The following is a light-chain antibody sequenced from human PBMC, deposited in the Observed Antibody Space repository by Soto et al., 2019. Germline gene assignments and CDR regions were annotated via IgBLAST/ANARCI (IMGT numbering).Light chain of an antibody. Sequence: QSALTQPRSVSGSLGQSVTISCTGTSSDVGDYKYVSWYRQHPGKAPKLIIYDVSGRPSGVPDRFSGSKSGNTASLTISGLQAEDEDDYYCCSYAGSYSYVFGTGTKLTVL. CDR1: SSDVGDYKY. J-gene: IGLJ1*01. CDR3: CSYAGSYSYV. CDR2: DVS. V-gene: IGLV2-11*01.